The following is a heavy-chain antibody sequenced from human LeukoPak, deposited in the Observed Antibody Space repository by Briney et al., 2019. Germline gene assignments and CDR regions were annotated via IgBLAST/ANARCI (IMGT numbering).Heavy chain of an antibody. CDR3: ARASSYSSHNDY. Sequence: SETLSLTCTVSGGSISSGGYYWSWIRQHPGQGLEWIGYIYYSGRTYYNPSLKSRVTISVDTSKNQFSLKLSSVTAADTAVYYCARASSYSSHNDYRGQGTLVTVSS. V-gene: IGHV4-31*03. D-gene: IGHD6-13*01. CDR1: GGSISSGGYY. CDR2: IYYSGRT. J-gene: IGHJ4*02.